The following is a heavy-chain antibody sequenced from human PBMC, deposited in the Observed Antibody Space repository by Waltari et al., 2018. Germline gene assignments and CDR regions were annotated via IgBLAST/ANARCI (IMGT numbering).Heavy chain of an antibody. V-gene: IGHV3-30*18. Sequence: QVQLVESGGGVVQPGRSLRLSCAASGFTFSSYGMHWVRQAPGKGLEWVAVISYDGSNKYYADSVKGRFTISRDNSKNTLYLQMNSLRAEDTAVYYCAKKGRFWSGYYDYWGQGTLVTVSS. CDR1: GFTFSSYG. CDR3: AKKGRFWSGYYDY. CDR2: ISYDGSNK. D-gene: IGHD3-3*01. J-gene: IGHJ4*02.